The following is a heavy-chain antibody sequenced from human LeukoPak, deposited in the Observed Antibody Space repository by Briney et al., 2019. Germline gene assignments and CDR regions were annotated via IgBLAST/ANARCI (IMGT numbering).Heavy chain of an antibody. CDR3: ARRSHYDSSGYYSDAFDI. V-gene: IGHV4-61*02. CDR2: IYSSGST. Sequence: SETLSLTCTVSGGSISSGSYYWNWIRQPAGKGLEWIGRIYSSGSTNYNPSLKSRVTISVDTSKNQFSLKLSSVTAADTAVYYCARRSHYDSSGYYSDAFDIWGQGTMVTVSS. CDR1: GGSISSGSYY. D-gene: IGHD3-22*01. J-gene: IGHJ3*02.